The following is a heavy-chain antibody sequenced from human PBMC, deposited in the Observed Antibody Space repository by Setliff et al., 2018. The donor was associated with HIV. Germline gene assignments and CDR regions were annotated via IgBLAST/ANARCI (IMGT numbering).Heavy chain of an antibody. CDR3: ARSKKRGDYYYYYYYMDV. J-gene: IGHJ6*03. CDR2: ISAYNGDT. Sequence: ASVKVSCKASGYTFTSYGISWVRQAPGQGLEWMGWISAYNGDTKYAPKVQGRVTPTTDTSSSTIYMELRSLRSDDTAVYYCARSKKRGDYYYYYYYMDVWGKGTTVTVSS. D-gene: IGHD3-16*01. CDR1: GYTFTSYG. V-gene: IGHV1-18*01.